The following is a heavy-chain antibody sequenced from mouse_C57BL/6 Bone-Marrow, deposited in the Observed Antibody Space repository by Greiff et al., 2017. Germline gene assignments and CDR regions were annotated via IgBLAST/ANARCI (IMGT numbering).Heavy chain of an antibody. Sequence: QVQLKESGPELVKPGASVKISCKVSGYTFIDYYINWVNQRPGQGLEWIGWIYPGSGNTKYNEKFKGKATLTVDTSSSTAYMQRSSLTSDDSAVYVCARSRRFAYWGQGTLVTVSA. CDR1: GYTFIDYY. J-gene: IGHJ3*01. V-gene: IGHV1-84*01. CDR2: IYPGSGNT. CDR3: ARSRRFAY.